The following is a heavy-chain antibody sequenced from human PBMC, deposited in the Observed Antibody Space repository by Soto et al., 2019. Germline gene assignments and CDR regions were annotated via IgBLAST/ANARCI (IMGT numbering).Heavy chain of an antibody. CDR1: GGTFSSYA. D-gene: IGHD6-19*01. CDR3: ARSPPHLAVAGTGNWFDP. CDR2: IIPIFGTA. Sequence: QVQLVQSGAEVKKPGSSVKVSCKASGGTFSSYAISWVRQAPGQGLEWMGGIIPIFGTANYAQKFQGRVTITADESTSTAYMELSSLRSEDTAVYYCARSPPHLAVAGTGNWFDPWGQGTLVTVSS. J-gene: IGHJ5*02. V-gene: IGHV1-69*01.